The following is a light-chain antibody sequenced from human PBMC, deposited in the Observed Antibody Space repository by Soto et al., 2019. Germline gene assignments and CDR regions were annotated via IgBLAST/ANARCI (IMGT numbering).Light chain of an antibody. J-gene: IGKJ4*01. CDR1: RSVGTF. Sequence: EIVLTQSPGTLSLSPGERATLSCRASRSVGTFLAWYQQKPGQAPRLLIYGASSRATVIPDRFSGSGSGTDFTLTISRLEPEDFAVYYCQQYSSSPPLTVGGGTKVDIK. CDR2: GAS. CDR3: QQYSSSPPLT. V-gene: IGKV3-20*01.